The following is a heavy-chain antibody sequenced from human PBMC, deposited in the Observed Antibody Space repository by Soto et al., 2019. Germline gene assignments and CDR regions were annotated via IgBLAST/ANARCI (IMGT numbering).Heavy chain of an antibody. J-gene: IGHJ3*02. V-gene: IGHV5-51*01. CDR1: GYSLTHDL. CDR3: ARQHFDSRSLVPHAFDS. CDR2: VHPGDSDT. Sequence: GESLEISRQGSGYSLTHDLIGCDSKMTGKGLEWLGMVHPGDSDTRSSPSFQVHITISADKSINTAYLQWSSLDAADTAIYFCARQHFDSRSLVPHAFDSWGQGTKVTVSS. D-gene: IGHD6-6*01.